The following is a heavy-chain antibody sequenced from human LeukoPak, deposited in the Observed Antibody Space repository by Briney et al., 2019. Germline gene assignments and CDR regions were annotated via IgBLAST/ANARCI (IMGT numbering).Heavy chain of an antibody. Sequence: GGSLKLSCAASGFTFSASPMPWVRQASGKGLEWVGRITGTHATAYSATVKGRFTISRDDSKYTTYLQMNSLETEDTAVYYCTREGCGATSCYTNDYWGQGTLVTVSS. CDR3: TREGCGATSCYTNDY. CDR2: ITGTHAT. CDR1: GFTFSASP. V-gene: IGHV3-73*01. D-gene: IGHD2-2*02. J-gene: IGHJ4*02.